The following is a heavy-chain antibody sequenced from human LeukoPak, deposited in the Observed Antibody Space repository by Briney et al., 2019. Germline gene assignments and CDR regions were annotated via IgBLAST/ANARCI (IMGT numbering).Heavy chain of an antibody. CDR2: ISSSSSYI. V-gene: IGHV3-21*01. CDR1: GFTFRTYS. J-gene: IGHJ6*03. CDR3: AKTIWSGGVMDV. D-gene: IGHD3-3*01. Sequence: GGSLRLSCAASGFTFRTYSMNWVRQAPGKGLEWVSYISSSSSYIYYADSVRGRFTISRDNSKNTLYLQMNSLRAEDTAVYYCAKTIWSGGVMDVWGKGTTVTVSS.